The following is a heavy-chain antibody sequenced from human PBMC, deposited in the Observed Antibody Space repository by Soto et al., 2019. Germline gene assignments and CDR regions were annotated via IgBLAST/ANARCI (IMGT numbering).Heavy chain of an antibody. J-gene: IGHJ4*02. Sequence: SETLSLTCTVSGGSISSSSYYWGWIRQPPGKGLEWIGSIYYSGSTYYNPSLKSRVTISVDTSKNQFSLKLSSVTAADTAVYYCASMGASATVTFFDYWGQGTLVTVSS. CDR2: IYYSGST. CDR3: ASMGASATVTFFDY. V-gene: IGHV4-39*07. D-gene: IGHD4-17*01. CDR1: GGSISSSSYY.